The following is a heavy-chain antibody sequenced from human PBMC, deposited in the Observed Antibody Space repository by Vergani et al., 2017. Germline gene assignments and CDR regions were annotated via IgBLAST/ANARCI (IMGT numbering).Heavy chain of an antibody. CDR2: ISYDGSNK. J-gene: IGHJ6*03. CDR1: GFPFSTYG. V-gene: IGHV3-30*18. Sequence: QVQLVESGGGVVQPGESLRLSCAASGFPFSTYGMHWVRQAPGKGLEWVAVISYDGSNKYYADSVKGRFTISRDNSKNTLYLQMNSLRAEDTAVYYCAKDHHATSYYYYYMDVWGKGTTVTVSS. CDR3: AKDHHATSYYYYYMDV.